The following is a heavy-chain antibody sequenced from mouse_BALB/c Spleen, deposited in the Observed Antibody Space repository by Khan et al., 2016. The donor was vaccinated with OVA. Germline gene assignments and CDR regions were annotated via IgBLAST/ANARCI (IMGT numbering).Heavy chain of an antibody. Sequence: EVELVESGPELVKPGASVKMSCKASGYTFTSYVMHWVKQKPGQGLEWIGYINPYNDGTKYNEKFKGKATLTSDKSSSTANMEISNLTSEDSAVYYCARKDYYDYWYFDVWGAGTMVTVSS. CDR3: ARKDYYDYWYFDV. D-gene: IGHD1-1*01. V-gene: IGHV1S136*01. CDR2: INPYNDGT. J-gene: IGHJ1*01. CDR1: GYTFTSYV.